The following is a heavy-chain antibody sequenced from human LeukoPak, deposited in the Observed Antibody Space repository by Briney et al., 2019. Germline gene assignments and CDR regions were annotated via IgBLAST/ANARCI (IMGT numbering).Heavy chain of an antibody. CDR3: ARTLARLYYYGSGSFNWFDP. CDR2: INHSGST. D-gene: IGHD3-10*01. CDR1: GGSFSGYY. Sequence: SETLSLTCAVYGGSFSGYYWSWIRQPPGKGLEWIGEINHSGSTNYNPSLKSRVTISVDTSKNQFSLKLSPVTAADTAVYYCARTLARLYYYGSGSFNWFDPWGQGTLVTVSS. J-gene: IGHJ5*02. V-gene: IGHV4-34*01.